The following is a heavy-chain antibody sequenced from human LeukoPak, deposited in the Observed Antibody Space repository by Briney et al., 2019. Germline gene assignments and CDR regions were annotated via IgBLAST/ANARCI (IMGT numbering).Heavy chain of an antibody. CDR2: ISGSGGST. CDR3: ARIFSGSYWFDP. D-gene: IGHD1-26*01. CDR1: GFTFSSYA. Sequence: GGSLKLSCAASGFTFSSYAMSWVRQAPGKGLEWVSAISGSGGSTYYADSVKGRFTISRDNSKNTLYLQMNSLRAEDTAVYYCARIFSGSYWFDPWGQGTLVTVSS. J-gene: IGHJ5*02. V-gene: IGHV3-23*01.